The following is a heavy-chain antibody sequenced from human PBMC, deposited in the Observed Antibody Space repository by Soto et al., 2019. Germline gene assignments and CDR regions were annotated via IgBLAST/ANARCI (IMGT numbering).Heavy chain of an antibody. Sequence: GGSLRLSCAASGFTFSSYWMSWVRQAPGKGLEWVANIKQDGSEKYYVDSVKGRFTISRDNAKNSLYLQMNSLRAEDTAVYYCARDPSDSGYYYYYYYMDVWGKGTTVTVSS. D-gene: IGHD5-12*01. J-gene: IGHJ6*03. CDR2: IKQDGSEK. CDR1: GFTFSSYW. CDR3: ARDPSDSGYYYYYYYMDV. V-gene: IGHV3-7*01.